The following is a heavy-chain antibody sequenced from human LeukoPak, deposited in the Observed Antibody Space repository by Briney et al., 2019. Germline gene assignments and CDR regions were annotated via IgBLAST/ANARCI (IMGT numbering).Heavy chain of an antibody. CDR3: AKDLTYHDGRWEFVP. CDR1: GFSLSGYA. J-gene: IGHJ5*02. Sequence: GGSLRLSCVASGFSLSGYAMSWVRQAPGKGPEWVSGILTSGTTYYSDSVKGRFTISRDSSKNTLYLQMNSLRSEDTAIYSCAKDLTYHDGRWEFVPWGQGTLVTVSS. CDR2: ILTSGTT. D-gene: IGHD3-9*01. V-gene: IGHV3-23*05.